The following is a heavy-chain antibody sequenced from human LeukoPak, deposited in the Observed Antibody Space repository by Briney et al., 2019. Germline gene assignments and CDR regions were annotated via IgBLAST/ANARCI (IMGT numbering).Heavy chain of an antibody. CDR3: ARDRTQWPESESYYYYYMDV. D-gene: IGHD6-19*01. Sequence: PSETLSLTCAVSGYSISSGYYWSWIRQPAGKGLEWIGRIYTSGSTNYNPSLKSRVTISVDTSKNQFSLKLSSVTAADTAVYYCARDRTQWPESESYYYYYMDVWGKGTTVTVSS. V-gene: IGHV4-61*02. CDR2: IYTSGST. CDR1: GYSISSGYY. J-gene: IGHJ6*03.